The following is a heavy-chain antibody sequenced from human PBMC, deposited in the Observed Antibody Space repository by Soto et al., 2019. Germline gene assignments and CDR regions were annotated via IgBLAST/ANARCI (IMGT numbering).Heavy chain of an antibody. CDR1: GFTFNTYG. D-gene: IGHD2-2*02. CDR2: ISYDGSEK. Sequence: GSLRLSCAASGFTFNTYGMHWVRQAPGKGLEWVAVISYDGSEKYYVDSVKGRFTISKDNSKDTLYLQMNSLRPEDTAVYYCAKSPNFYCSSPNCYKYYFDHWGQGTRVTVSS. J-gene: IGHJ4*02. V-gene: IGHV3-30*18. CDR3: AKSPNFYCSSPNCYKYYFDH.